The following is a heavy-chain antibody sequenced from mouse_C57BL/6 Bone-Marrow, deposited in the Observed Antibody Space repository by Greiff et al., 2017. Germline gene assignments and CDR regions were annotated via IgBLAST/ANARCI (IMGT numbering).Heavy chain of an antibody. CDR1: GFTFSSYA. V-gene: IGHV5-4*01. Sequence: EVKLMEPGGGLVKPGGSLKLSCAASGFTFSSYAMSWVRQTPEKRLEWVATISAGGSYTNYPDNVKGRFTISRDNAKNNLYLQSSQLKSEDTAMYYCARDRVYYYCSSKDAMDYWGQGTSVTVSS. CDR2: ISAGGSYT. CDR3: ARDRVYYYCSSKDAMDY. J-gene: IGHJ4*01. D-gene: IGHD1-1*01.